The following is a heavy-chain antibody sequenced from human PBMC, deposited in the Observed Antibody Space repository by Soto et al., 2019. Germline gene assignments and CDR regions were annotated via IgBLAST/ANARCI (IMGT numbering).Heavy chain of an antibody. D-gene: IGHD3-10*01. CDR1: GGSISSGGYS. V-gene: IGHV4-30-2*01. CDR3: ASMGYHYGSGSYPLDY. CDR2: IYHSGST. Sequence: PSETLSLTCAVSGGSISSGGYSWSWIRQPPGKGLEWIGYIYHSGSTYYNPSLKSRVTISVDRSKNQFSLKLSSVTAADTAVYYCASMGYHYGSGSYPLDYWGQGTLVTSPQ. J-gene: IGHJ4*02.